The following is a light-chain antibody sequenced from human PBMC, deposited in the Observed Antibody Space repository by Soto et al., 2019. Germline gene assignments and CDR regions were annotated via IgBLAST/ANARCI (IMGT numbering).Light chain of an antibody. CDR2: DAS. V-gene: IGKV3-11*01. CDR1: QSVSNY. Sequence: EIVLTQSPATLSLSPGERATLSCRASQSVSNYLAWYQQKPGQAPRLLIYDASNRAADIPARFSGSGSGTDFPLTVSSLEPEDFAVYYSQQRSDWRGATFGQGTKLEIK. J-gene: IGKJ2*01. CDR3: QQRSDWRGAT.